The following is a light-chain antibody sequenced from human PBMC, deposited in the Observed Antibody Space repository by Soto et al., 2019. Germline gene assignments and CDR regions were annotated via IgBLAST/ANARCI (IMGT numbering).Light chain of an antibody. CDR3: QSYDSSLSGFV. J-gene: IGLJ1*01. CDR2: GSS. Sequence: QSVLTQPPSVSGAPGQRVTISCTGSSSNIGAGYAVHWYQQLPGTAPKLLIYGSSNRPSGVPDRFSGSKSGTSASLAITGLQAEDEADYYCQSYDSSLSGFVFGTVTKVTVL. V-gene: IGLV1-40*01. CDR1: SSNIGAGYA.